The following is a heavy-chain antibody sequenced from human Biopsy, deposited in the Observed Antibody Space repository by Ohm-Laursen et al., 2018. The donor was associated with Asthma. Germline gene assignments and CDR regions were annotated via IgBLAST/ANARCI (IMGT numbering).Heavy chain of an antibody. V-gene: IGHV3-23*01. CDR2: ISDSGDNT. Sequence: SLRLSCSASGFTFSTNAMSWVRQAPGKGLEWVSLISDSGDNTYYADSVKGRFTISRDNSKYTLYLQMNSLRTEDTAVYYCAKRRGYSGHDNDYWGQGTLVIVSS. CDR3: AKRRGYSGHDNDY. D-gene: IGHD5-12*01. J-gene: IGHJ4*02. CDR1: GFTFSTNA.